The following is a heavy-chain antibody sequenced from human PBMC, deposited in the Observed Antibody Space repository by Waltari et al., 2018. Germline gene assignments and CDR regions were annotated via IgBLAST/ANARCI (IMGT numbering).Heavy chain of an antibody. CDR3: ARERWEPGNYYYMDV. CDR2: IYHSGST. V-gene: IGHV4-38-2*02. D-gene: IGHD1-26*01. J-gene: IGHJ6*03. CDR1: GYSISSGYY. Sequence: QVQLQESGPGLVKPSETLSLTCAVSGYSISSGYYWGWIRQPPGKGLEWIGSIYHSGSTYYNPSLKSRVTISVDTSKNQFSLKLSSVTAADTALYYCARERWEPGNYYYMDVWGKGTTVTVSS.